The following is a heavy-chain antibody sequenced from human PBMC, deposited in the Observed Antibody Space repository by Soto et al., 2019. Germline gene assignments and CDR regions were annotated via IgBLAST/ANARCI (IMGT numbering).Heavy chain of an antibody. Sequence: PGGSLRLSCAASGFTFSSYGMHWVRQAPGKGLEWVAVISYDGSNKYYADSVKGRFTISRDNSKNTLYLQMNSLRAEDTAVYYCAKDMGTMVRGVIPYYFDYWRQGTLVTVSS. CDR1: GFTFSSYG. D-gene: IGHD3-10*01. J-gene: IGHJ4*02. CDR2: ISYDGSNK. CDR3: AKDMGTMVRGVIPYYFDY. V-gene: IGHV3-30*18.